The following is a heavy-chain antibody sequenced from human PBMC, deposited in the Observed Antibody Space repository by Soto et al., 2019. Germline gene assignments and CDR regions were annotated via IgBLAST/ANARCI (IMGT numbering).Heavy chain of an antibody. Sequence: SETLSLTCTVSGGSIYRSGYYWGWIRQPPGRGLEWIGNIDYNGVTYSNPSLKSRVTISRDTSKNQFSLKLTSVAAADTALYYCGKVLVGATGHTDSDSWGPGTLVTASS. V-gene: IGHV4-39*01. J-gene: IGHJ4*02. CDR2: IDYNGVT. CDR1: GGSIYRSGYY. CDR3: GKVLVGATGHTDSDS. D-gene: IGHD2-15*01.